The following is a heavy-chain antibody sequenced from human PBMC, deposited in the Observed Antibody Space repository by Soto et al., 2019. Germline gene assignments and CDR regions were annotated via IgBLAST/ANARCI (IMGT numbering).Heavy chain of an antibody. J-gene: IGHJ4*02. Sequence: GCSLRLSCVASGLTFSSYAMTWVRQAPGKGLEWVSAISGGDGSPSYADSVKGRFTISRDNSKNTLYLHMNSLRADDTAAYYCAKWHTYNYDSLAFSGFDCWGQGTQGTVSS. CDR1: GLTFSSYA. CDR2: ISGGDGSP. D-gene: IGHD3-16*01. CDR3: AKWHTYNYDSLAFSGFDC. V-gene: IGHV3-23*01.